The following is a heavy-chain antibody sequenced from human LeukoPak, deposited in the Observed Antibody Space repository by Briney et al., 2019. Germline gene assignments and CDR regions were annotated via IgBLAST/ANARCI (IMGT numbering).Heavy chain of an antibody. CDR2: IYYSGST. CDR1: GGSISSYY. V-gene: IGHV4-59*01. J-gene: IGHJ4*02. Sequence: SETLSLTCTVSGGSISSYYWSWIRQPPGKGLEWIGYIYYSGSTNYNPSLKSRVTISVDTSKNQFSLKLSSVTAADTAVYYCARGFDSGGLLDYWGQGTLVTVSS. CDR3: ARGFDSGGLLDY. D-gene: IGHD3-22*01.